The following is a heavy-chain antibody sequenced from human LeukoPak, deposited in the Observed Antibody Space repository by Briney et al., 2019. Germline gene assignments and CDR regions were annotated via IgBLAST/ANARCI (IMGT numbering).Heavy chain of an antibody. D-gene: IGHD1-26*01. CDR1: GFTFSRSA. CDR2: SEKKDKGDATAT. CDR3: TRDSGTYNWFDP. J-gene: IGHJ5*02. Sequence: GGPLTLSGAATGFTFSRSAIHRVRQSSRQGPESVGQSEKKDKGDATATAYAASVKGRFTISRDDSINTAYLQMKSLKTEDTALYYCTRDSGTYNWFDPWGQGTLVTVSS. V-gene: IGHV3-73*01.